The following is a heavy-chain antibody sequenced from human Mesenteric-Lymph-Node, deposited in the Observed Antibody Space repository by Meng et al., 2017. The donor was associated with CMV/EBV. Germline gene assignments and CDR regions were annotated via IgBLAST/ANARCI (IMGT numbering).Heavy chain of an antibody. CDR3: ARGDNDY. CDR2: INTNTGHA. J-gene: IGHJ4*02. V-gene: IGHV7-4-1*02. Sequence: SVKVSCKSAGYTFTRYSVNWVRQAPGQGLEWMGWINTNTGHATYAQGFTGRFVLSLDSSVSTAFLQISSLKAEDTAVYYCARGDNDYWGQGTLVTVSS. CDR1: GYTFTRYS.